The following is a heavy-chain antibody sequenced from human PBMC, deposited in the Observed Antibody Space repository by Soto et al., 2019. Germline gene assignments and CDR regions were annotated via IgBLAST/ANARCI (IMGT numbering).Heavy chain of an antibody. Sequence: QVQLVQSGAEVKKPGSSVKVSCKASGGTFSSYAISWVRQAPGQGLEWMGGIIPIVGTANYAQQFQGRVTITADESTSTVYMEMSSLRSEDTAVYYCARELEHWLVLDYWGQGTLVTVSS. CDR3: ARELEHWLVLDY. CDR1: GGTFSSYA. V-gene: IGHV1-69*12. CDR2: IIPIVGTA. J-gene: IGHJ4*02. D-gene: IGHD6-19*01.